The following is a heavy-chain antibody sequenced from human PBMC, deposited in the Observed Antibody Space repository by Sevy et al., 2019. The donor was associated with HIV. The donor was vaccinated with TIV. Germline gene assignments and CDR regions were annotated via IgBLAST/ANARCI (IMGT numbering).Heavy chain of an antibody. Sequence: GGSLRLSCAASGFTFSSFAMSWVRQTPGKGLEWDSGLNGSGGRTYYPDSVKGRFTISRDNSKNTLYLQMNSLRAEDTAVYYCAKDTDSGSYLNDAFDIWGQGTMVTVSS. J-gene: IGHJ3*02. CDR2: LNGSGGRT. V-gene: IGHV3-23*01. CDR3: AKDTDSGSYLNDAFDI. CDR1: GFTFSSFA. D-gene: IGHD1-26*01.